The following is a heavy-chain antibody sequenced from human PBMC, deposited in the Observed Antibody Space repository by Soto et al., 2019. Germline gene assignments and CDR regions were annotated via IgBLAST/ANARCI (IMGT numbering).Heavy chain of an antibody. J-gene: IGHJ6*02. CDR1: GGSISSYY. CDR3: ARVTMVRGRLLGMDV. D-gene: IGHD3-10*01. CDR2: IYYSGST. V-gene: IGHV4-59*01. Sequence: QVQLQESGPGLVKPSETLSLTCTVSGGSISSYYWSWIRQPPGKGLEWIGYIYYSGSTNYNPSLKSRVTISVDTSKNQVSLKLSAVTAADTAVYCCARVTMVRGRLLGMDVWGQGTTVTVSS.